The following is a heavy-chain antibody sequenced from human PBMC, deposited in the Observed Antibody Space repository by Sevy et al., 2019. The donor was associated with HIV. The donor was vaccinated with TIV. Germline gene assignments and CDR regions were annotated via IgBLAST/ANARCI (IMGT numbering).Heavy chain of an antibody. CDR2: MNPDSGRR. D-gene: IGHD6-13*01. J-gene: IGHJ6*02. CDR1: GYTFSGYD. V-gene: IGHV1-8*02. Sequence: ASVKVSCKASGYTFSGYDINWVRQATGQGLEWMGWMNPDSGRRGYAPKFQGRVTMTTNTSIDTAYMELRRLRSEESAVYYCARADLDSSTFFYYYGMDVWGQGTTVTVSS. CDR3: ARADLDSSTFFYYYGMDV.